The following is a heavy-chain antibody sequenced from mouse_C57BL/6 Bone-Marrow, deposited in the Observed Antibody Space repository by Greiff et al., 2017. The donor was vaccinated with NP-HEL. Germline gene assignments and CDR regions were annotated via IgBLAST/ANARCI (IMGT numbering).Heavy chain of an antibody. J-gene: IGHJ4*01. Sequence: DVQLVESGGGLVKPGGSLKLSCAASGFTFSDYGMHWVRQAPEKGLEWVAYISSGSSTIYYADTVKGRFTISRDNAKNTLFLQMTSLRSEDTAMYYCAGRDSSGYVNAMDYWGQGTSVTVSS. CDR1: GFTFSDYG. CDR3: AGRDSSGYVNAMDY. D-gene: IGHD3-2*02. CDR2: ISSGSSTI. V-gene: IGHV5-17*01.